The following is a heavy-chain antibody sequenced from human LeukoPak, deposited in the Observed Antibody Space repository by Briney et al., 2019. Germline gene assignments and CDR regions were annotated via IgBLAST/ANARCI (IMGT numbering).Heavy chain of an antibody. CDR3: ARGDYGDYYYYYYGMDV. CDR1: GGTFSSYA. CDR2: ISAYNGNT. V-gene: IGHV1-18*01. J-gene: IGHJ6*02. Sequence: ASVKVSCKASGGTFSSYAISWVRQAPGQGLEWMGWISAYNGNTNYAQKLQGRVTMTTDTSTSTAYMELRSLRSDDTAVYYCARGDYGDYYYYYYGMDVWGQGTTVTVSS. D-gene: IGHD4-17*01.